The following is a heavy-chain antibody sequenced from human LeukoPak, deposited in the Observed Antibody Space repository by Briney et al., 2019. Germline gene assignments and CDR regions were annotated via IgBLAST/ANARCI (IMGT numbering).Heavy chain of an antibody. D-gene: IGHD3-3*01. CDR3: ASGFLDDFWSGHF. V-gene: IGHV3-7*01. Sequence: PGGSLRLSCAASGFSFSTHWMSWVRLAPGKGPERVANIKYDGSEKYYVDSVKGRFTISRDNAKNSLYLHMNSLRAEDTAVYYCASGFLDDFWSGHFWGQGTLVTVSS. CDR2: IKYDGSEK. CDR1: GFSFSTHW. J-gene: IGHJ4*02.